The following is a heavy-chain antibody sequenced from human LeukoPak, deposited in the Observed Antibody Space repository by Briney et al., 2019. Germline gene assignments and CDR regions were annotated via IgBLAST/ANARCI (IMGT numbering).Heavy chain of an antibody. V-gene: IGHV4-4*02. D-gene: IGHD1-1*01. CDR2: IYHSGSP. J-gene: IGHJ4*02. Sequence: PSETLSLTCAVSVGYISSYKWWGWVRQPPGKVLEWTGDIYHSGSPNYNPSLKSRVTISVDKSRNHFSLNLSSVTAADTAVYYCARVNINNWHSCDYWGQGTLVTVSS. CDR3: ARVNINNWHSCDY. CDR1: VGYISSYKW.